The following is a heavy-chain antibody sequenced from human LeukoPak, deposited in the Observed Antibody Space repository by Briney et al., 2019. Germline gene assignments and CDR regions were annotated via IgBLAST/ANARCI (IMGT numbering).Heavy chain of an antibody. V-gene: IGHV3-23*01. CDR3: AKFHYVPDGGAFDI. J-gene: IGHJ3*02. Sequence: GGSLRLSCAASGFTFSSYAMSWVRQAPGKGLEWVSAISGSGGSTYYADSVKGRFTISRDNSKKTPYLQMNSLSSEDTAVYCCAKFHYVPDGGAFDIWGQGTMVTVSS. CDR1: GFTFSSYA. CDR2: ISGSGGST. D-gene: IGHD3-10*02.